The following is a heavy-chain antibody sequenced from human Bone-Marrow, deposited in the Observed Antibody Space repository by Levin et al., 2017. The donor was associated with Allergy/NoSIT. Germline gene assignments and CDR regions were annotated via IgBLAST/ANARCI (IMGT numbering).Heavy chain of an antibody. CDR2: INSNSAYI. D-gene: IGHD5-18*01. CDR1: GVTRNNYT. V-gene: IGHV3-21*04. CDR3: ASRLTASGGLDV. Sequence: PGESLKISCAVSGVTRNNYTLTWVRQPPGKGLEWVSSINSNSAYIHYGDSVKGRFTISRDNSKKLLFLQMSSLRDEDTATYYCASRLTASGGLDVWGHGTTVTVSS. J-gene: IGHJ6*02.